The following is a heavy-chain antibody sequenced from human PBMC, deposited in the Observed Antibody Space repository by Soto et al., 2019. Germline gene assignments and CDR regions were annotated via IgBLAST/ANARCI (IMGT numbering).Heavy chain of an antibody. CDR3: ARVGGGSGNFDY. CDR1: GFTFSNYW. J-gene: IGHJ4*02. D-gene: IGHD3-10*01. Sequence: EVQLVESGGGLVQPGGSLRLSCGAPGFTFSNYWMHWVRQAPGEGLVWVSRINGDGSFTRFADSVKGRFTISRDNAKNTLYLQMNSLRVDDTAVYYCARVGGGSGNFDYWGQGTLVTVSS. CDR2: INGDGSFT. V-gene: IGHV3-74*01.